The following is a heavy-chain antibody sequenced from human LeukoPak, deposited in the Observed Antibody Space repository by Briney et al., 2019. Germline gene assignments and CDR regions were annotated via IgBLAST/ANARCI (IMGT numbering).Heavy chain of an antibody. CDR1: GFTFSSYS. D-gene: IGHD4-17*01. CDR3: ATATTVTSDAFDI. J-gene: IGHJ3*02. CDR2: ISSSSSYI. V-gene: IGHV3-21*04. Sequence: GGSLRLSCAASGFTFSSYSMNWVRQAPGKGLEWVSSISSSSSYIYYADSVKGRFTISRDNSKNTLYLQMNSLRAEDTAVYYCATATTVTSDAFDIWGQGTMVTVSS.